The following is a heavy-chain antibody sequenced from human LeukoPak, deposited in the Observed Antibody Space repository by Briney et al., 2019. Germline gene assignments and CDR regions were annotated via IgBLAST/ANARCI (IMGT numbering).Heavy chain of an antibody. V-gene: IGHV1-18*01. D-gene: IGHD6-13*01. J-gene: IGHJ4*02. Sequence: ASVKVSCKASGYTFTSYGISWVRQAPGQGLEWMGWISAYNGNTNYAQKLQGRVTLTTDTSTSTAYMELRSLRPDDTAVYYCARDGGQQLVPYSPDYWGQGTLVTVSS. CDR3: ARDGGQQLVPYSPDY. CDR1: GYTFTSYG. CDR2: ISAYNGNT.